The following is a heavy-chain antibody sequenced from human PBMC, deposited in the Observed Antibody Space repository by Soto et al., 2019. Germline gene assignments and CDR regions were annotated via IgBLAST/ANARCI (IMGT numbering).Heavy chain of an antibody. CDR2: ISGSGGST. V-gene: IGHV3-23*01. CDR1: GFTFSSYA. CDR3: AKGLVRGYSGYDPYYFDY. J-gene: IGHJ4*02. Sequence: GGSLRLSCAASGFTFSSYAMSWVRQAPGKGLEWVSAISGSGGSTYYADSVKGRFTISRDNSKNTLYLQMNSLRAEDTAVYYCAKGLVRGYSGYDPYYFDYWGQGTLVTVSS. D-gene: IGHD5-12*01.